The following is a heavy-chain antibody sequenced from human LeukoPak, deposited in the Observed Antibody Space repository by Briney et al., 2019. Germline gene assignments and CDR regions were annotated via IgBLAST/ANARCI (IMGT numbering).Heavy chain of an antibody. CDR2: IYTSGST. CDR3: ARHRERESSWHLYMDV. Sequence: PSETLSLTCTVSGGSISSYYWSWIRQPPGKGLEWIGYIYTSGSTNYNPSLKSRVTISVDTSKNQFSLKLSSVTAADTAVYYCARHRERESSWHLYMDVWGKGTTVTVSS. V-gene: IGHV4-4*09. J-gene: IGHJ6*03. CDR1: GGSISSYY. D-gene: IGHD6-13*01.